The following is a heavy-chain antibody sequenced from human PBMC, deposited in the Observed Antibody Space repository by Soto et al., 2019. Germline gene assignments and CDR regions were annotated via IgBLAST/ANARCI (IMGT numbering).Heavy chain of an antibody. D-gene: IGHD3-3*01. J-gene: IGHJ4*02. CDR3: ARMSETYYDFWSGYYDY. CDR2: ISYDGSNK. V-gene: IGHV3-30*04. Sequence: GGSLRLSCAASGFTFSSDAMHWVRQAPGKGLEWVAVISYDGSNKYYADSVKGRFTISRDNSKNTLYLQMNSLRAEDTAVYYCARMSETYYDFWSGYYDYWGQGTLVTVSS. CDR1: GFTFSSDA.